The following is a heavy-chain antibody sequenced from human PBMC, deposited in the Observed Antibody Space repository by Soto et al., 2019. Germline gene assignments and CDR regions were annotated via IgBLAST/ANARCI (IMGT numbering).Heavy chain of an antibody. CDR3: AKGLVGYCSGGSCSGYDY. J-gene: IGHJ4*02. D-gene: IGHD2-15*01. V-gene: IGHV3-9*01. Sequence: SLRLSCAASGFTFDDYAMFWVRRPPGRGLEWVSGISGNSGSVGYADSVKGRFTISRDNAKTSLYLQMNSLRPEDTAFYYCAKGLVGYCSGGSCSGYDYWGQGTPVTVSS. CDR1: GFTFDDYA. CDR2: ISGNSGSV.